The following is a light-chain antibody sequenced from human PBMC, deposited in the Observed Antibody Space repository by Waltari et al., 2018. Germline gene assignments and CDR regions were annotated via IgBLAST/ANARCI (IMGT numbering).Light chain of an antibody. CDR1: QGIRVD. CDR2: AAS. V-gene: IGKV1-17*01. CDR3: LQHNSYPFT. J-gene: IGKJ3*01. Sequence: DIQMTQSPSSLSASVGDRVTITCRASQGIRVDLGWYQQKPGRAPKRLIYAASRLQSGVPSRFSGSGSGTEFTLTISSLEPEDFGTYYCLQHNSYPFTFCPGTKVDIK.